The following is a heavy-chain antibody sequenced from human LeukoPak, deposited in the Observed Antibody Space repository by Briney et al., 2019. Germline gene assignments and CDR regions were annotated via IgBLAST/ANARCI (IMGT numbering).Heavy chain of an antibody. CDR2: IFYSGST. V-gene: IGHV4-59*01. J-gene: IGHJ2*01. CDR3: ARYREGWYFDI. CDR1: GGSISSYY. D-gene: IGHD4-11*01. Sequence: SETLSLTCTVSGGSISSYYWSWIRKPPGKGLEWIGYIFYSGSTNSNPSLKSRVTLSLDTSKNHFSLKLSSVTAADTAVYYCARYREGWYFDIWGRGTLVTVSS.